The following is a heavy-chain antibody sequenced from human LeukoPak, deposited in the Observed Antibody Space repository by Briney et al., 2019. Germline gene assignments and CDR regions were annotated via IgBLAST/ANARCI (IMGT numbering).Heavy chain of an antibody. D-gene: IGHD5-12*01. CDR3: ARGSSGYDLPDY. J-gene: IGHJ4*02. V-gene: IGHV4-59*01. Sequence: SETLSLTWTVSGGSISSYYWSWIRQPPGKGLEWIGYIYYSGSTNYNPSLKSRVTISVDTSKNQFSLKLSSVTAADTAVYFCARGSSGYDLPDYWGQGTLVTVSS. CDR2: IYYSGST. CDR1: GGSISSYY.